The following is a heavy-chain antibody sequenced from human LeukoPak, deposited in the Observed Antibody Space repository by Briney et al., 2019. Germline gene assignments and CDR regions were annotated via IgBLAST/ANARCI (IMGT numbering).Heavy chain of an antibody. Sequence: ASVKVSCKASGGTFSSYAISWVRQAPGQGLEWMGGIIPIFGTANYAQKFQGRVTITADESTSTAYMELSNLRSEDTAVYHCARDLGETFDPWGQGALVTVSS. CDR2: IIPIFGTA. CDR1: GGTFSSYA. J-gene: IGHJ5*02. V-gene: IGHV1-69*13. D-gene: IGHD3-16*01. CDR3: ARDLGETFDP.